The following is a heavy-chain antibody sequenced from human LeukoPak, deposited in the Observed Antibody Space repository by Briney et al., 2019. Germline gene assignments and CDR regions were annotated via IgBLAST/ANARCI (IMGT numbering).Heavy chain of an antibody. D-gene: IGHD6-19*01. V-gene: IGHV3-48*03. CDR2: ISNSGSTI. CDR3: ARAQWGSGWYAFDI. Sequence: PGGSLRLSCAAAGVTLNTYAMNWVRQAPGKGLEWAAYISNSGSTIYYADSVKGRFTISRDNAKNSLYLQMNSLRVDDTAVYYCARAQWGSGWYAFDIWGQGTLVTVSS. J-gene: IGHJ3*02. CDR1: GVTLNTYA.